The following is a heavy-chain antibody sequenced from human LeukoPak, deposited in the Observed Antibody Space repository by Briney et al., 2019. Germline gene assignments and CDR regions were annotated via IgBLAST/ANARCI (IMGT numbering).Heavy chain of an antibody. CDR1: GFTFSSYG. V-gene: IGHV3-33*06. CDR3: AKIYDSSGHFDY. Sequence: PGGSLRLSCAASGFTFSSYGMHWVRQAPGKGLEWVAVIWYDGSNKYYADSVKGRFTISRDSSKNTLYLQMNSLRAEDTAVYYCAKIYDSSGHFDYWGQGTLVTVSS. J-gene: IGHJ4*02. D-gene: IGHD3-22*01. CDR2: IWYDGSNK.